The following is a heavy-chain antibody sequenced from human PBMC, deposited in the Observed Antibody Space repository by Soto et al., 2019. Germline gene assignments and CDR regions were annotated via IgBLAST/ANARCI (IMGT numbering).Heavy chain of an antibody. CDR3: AREVAVAVHYYYYGMDV. D-gene: IGHD6-19*01. J-gene: IGHJ6*02. CDR1: VGTFSSYA. V-gene: IGHV1-69*12. CDR2: IIPIFGTA. Sequence: QVQLVQSGAEVKKPGSSVKVSCKASVGTFSSYAISWVRQAPGQGLEWMGGIIPIFGTANYAQKFQGRVTITADESTSTAYMELSSLRSEDTAVYYCAREVAVAVHYYYYGMDVWGQGTTVTVSS.